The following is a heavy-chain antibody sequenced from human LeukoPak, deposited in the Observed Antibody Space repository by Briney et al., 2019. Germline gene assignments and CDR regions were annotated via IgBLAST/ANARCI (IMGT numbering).Heavy chain of an antibody. V-gene: IGHV3-23*01. D-gene: IGHD5-18*01. J-gene: IGHJ4*02. Sequence: PAGGSLRLSCAASGFTFSSYAMSWVRQAPGKGLEWVSAISGSGGSTYYADSVKGRFTISRDNSKNTLSLQMNYLRADDTAVYYCAKDTAQGYTSASIGDDYWGQGTLVTVSS. CDR3: AKDTAQGYTSASIGDDY. CDR1: GFTFSSYA. CDR2: ISGSGGST.